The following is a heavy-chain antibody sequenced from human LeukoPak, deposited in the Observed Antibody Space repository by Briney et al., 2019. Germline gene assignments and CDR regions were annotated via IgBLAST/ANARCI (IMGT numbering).Heavy chain of an antibody. D-gene: IGHD3-10*01. CDR1: GFTFSSYS. CDR3: ARTRELLWFGELEEFDP. Sequence: GGSLRLSCAASGFTFSSYSMCWVRQAPGKGLEWVSSISSSSSYIYYADSVKGRFTISRDNAKNSLYLQMNSLRAEDTAVYYCARTRELLWFGELEEFDPWGQGTLVTVSS. V-gene: IGHV3-21*01. J-gene: IGHJ5*02. CDR2: ISSSSSYI.